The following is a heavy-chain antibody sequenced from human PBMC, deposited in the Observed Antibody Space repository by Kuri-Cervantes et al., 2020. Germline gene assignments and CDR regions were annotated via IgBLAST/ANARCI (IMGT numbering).Heavy chain of an antibody. J-gene: IGHJ3*02. Sequence: GGSLRLSCAASGFTFSDYYMSWIRQAPGKGLEWVVVISYDGSNKYYADSVKGRFTISRDNAKNSLYLQMNSLRAEDTAVYYCARETNIAVAGTEAFDIWGQGTMVTVSS. V-gene: IGHV3-30-3*01. CDR3: ARETNIAVAGTEAFDI. D-gene: IGHD6-19*01. CDR2: ISYDGSNK. CDR1: GFTFSDYY.